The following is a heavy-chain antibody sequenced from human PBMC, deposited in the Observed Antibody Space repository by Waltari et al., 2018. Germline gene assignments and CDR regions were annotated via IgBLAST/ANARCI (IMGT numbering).Heavy chain of an antibody. CDR1: GGPLSGYY. V-gene: IGHV4-34*02. CDR2: VDHSGSA. D-gene: IGHD6-19*01. Sequence: QVQLQQWGAGLLKPSETLSLTCAVYGGPLSGYYWRWIRQPPGKGLEWIGEVDHSGSANYSPSLKSRATISVDTSKKQFSLTLTSVTAADTAVYYCARDARDWEAVANTYFDSWGQGTLVAVSS. CDR3: ARDARDWEAVANTYFDS. J-gene: IGHJ4*02.